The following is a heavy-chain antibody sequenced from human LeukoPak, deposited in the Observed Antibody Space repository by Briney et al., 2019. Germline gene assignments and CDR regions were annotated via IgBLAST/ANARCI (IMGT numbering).Heavy chain of an antibody. J-gene: IGHJ4*02. V-gene: IGHV4-39*01. D-gene: IGHD4-17*01. CDR3: ARLPTTYLYFDY. CDR1: GGSISSSSYY. CDR2: IYYSGST. Sequence: SETLSLTCTVSGGSISSSSYYWGWIRQPPGKGLEWIGGIYYSGSTYYNPSLKSRVTISVDTSKNQFSLKLSSVTAADTAVYYCARLPTTYLYFDYWGQGTLVTVSS.